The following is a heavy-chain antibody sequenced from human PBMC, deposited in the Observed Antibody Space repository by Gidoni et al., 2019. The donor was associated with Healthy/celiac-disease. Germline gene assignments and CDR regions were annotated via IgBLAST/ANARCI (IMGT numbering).Heavy chain of an antibody. D-gene: IGHD6-19*01. CDR1: GGSFSDYY. V-gene: IGHV4-34*01. Sequence: QVQLQQWGAGLLKPSETLSLTCAVYGGSFSDYYWNWIRQPPGKGLEWIGEIKHSGSTNYNPALKSRVTISVDTSKNQFSLKLSSVTAADTAVYYCANADYSSGVYLGYWGQGTLVTVSS. CDR2: IKHSGST. CDR3: ANADYSSGVYLGY. J-gene: IGHJ4*02.